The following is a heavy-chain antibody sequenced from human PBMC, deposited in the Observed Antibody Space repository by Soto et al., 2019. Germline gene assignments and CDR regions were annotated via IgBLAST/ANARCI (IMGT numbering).Heavy chain of an antibody. CDR2: IYYSGST. J-gene: IGHJ4*02. V-gene: IGHV4-39*01. Sequence: LSGTLCLTCTVSGGSISSSSYYWGWIRQPPGKGLEWIGSIYYSGSTYYNPSLKSRVTISVDTSKNQFSLKLSSVTAADTAVYYCARLPVDIVATINSFDYWRQGT. CDR1: GGSISSSSYY. D-gene: IGHD5-12*01. CDR3: ARLPVDIVATINSFDY.